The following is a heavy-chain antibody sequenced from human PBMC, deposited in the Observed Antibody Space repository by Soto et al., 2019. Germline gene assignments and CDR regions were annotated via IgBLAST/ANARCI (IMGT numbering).Heavy chain of an antibody. CDR3: ARREAVAGTEDVYYSYGMDV. J-gene: IGHJ6*02. Sequence: SETLSLTCTVSGGSISSYYWSWIRQPPGKGLEWIGYIYYSGSTNYNPSLKSRVTISVDTSKNQFSLKLSSVTAADTAVYYCARREAVAGTEDVYYSYGMDVWGQGTTVTVSS. D-gene: IGHD6-19*01. V-gene: IGHV4-59*08. CDR2: IYYSGST. CDR1: GGSISSYY.